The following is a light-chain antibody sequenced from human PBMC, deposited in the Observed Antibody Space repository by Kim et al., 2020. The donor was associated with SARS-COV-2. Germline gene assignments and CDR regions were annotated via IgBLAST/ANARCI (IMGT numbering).Light chain of an antibody. CDR2: LAS. V-gene: IGKV1-5*03. CDR1: ENIGTW. Sequence: SASVGDGVTITCRASENIGTWLAWYQQKPGRAPSLLIYLASTLESGVPSRFSGTGSGTEFSLSITSLQPDDFATYYCQHYSRFPYTFGQGTKLEIK. J-gene: IGKJ2*01. CDR3: QHYSRFPYT.